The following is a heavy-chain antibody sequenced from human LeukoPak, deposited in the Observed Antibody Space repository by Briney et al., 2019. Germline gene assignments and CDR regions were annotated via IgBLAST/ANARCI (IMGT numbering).Heavy chain of an antibody. J-gene: IGHJ2*01. Sequence: PSETLSLTCTVSGGSISNYYWSWIRQPAGKGLEWIGRIYTSGSTNYNPSLKSRVTISVDTSKNQFSLKLSSLTAADTAVYYCARAGGKSDWYFDLWGRGTLVTVSS. CDR3: ARAGGKSDWYFDL. CDR2: IYTSGST. D-gene: IGHD4-23*01. V-gene: IGHV4-4*07. CDR1: GGSISNYY.